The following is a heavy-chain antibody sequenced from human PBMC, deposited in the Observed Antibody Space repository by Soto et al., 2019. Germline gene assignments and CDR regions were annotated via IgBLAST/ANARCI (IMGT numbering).Heavy chain of an antibody. J-gene: IGHJ3*02. CDR1: GYTFTSYH. Sequence: ASVKVSCKASGYTFTSYHINWVRQATGQGLEWMGWMNPNSGNTGYAQKFQGRVTMTRNTSISTAYMELSSLRSEDTAVYYCARGQYYGSGSRDAFDIWGQGTMVTVSS. CDR2: MNPNSGNT. D-gene: IGHD3-10*01. CDR3: ARGQYYGSGSRDAFDI. V-gene: IGHV1-8*01.